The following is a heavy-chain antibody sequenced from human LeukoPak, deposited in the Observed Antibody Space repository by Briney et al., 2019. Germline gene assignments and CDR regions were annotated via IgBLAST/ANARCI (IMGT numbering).Heavy chain of an antibody. Sequence: GASVKVSCKASGYTFTGYYMHLVRQAPGQGLEWMGWINPNSGGTNYAQKFQGRVTMTRDTSISTAYMELSRLRSDDTAVYYCARSGIAVAGRGVDYWGQGTLVNVSS. CDR3: ARSGIAVAGRGVDY. CDR2: INPNSGGT. V-gene: IGHV1-2*02. J-gene: IGHJ4*02. D-gene: IGHD6-19*01. CDR1: GYTFTGYY.